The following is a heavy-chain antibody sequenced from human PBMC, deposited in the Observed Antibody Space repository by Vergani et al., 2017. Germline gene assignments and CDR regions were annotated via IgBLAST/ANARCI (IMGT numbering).Heavy chain of an antibody. D-gene: IGHD1-26*01. CDR1: GYTFGHFD. J-gene: IGHJ6*02. CDR3: AKKGGSLYYYGVDV. Sequence: QEQLLQSGGGVVQPGGSLRLPCIGSGYTFGHFDMHWVRQAPGKGLAWVAFIRYDGSNPQYIDSVKGRFTISRDNSKDTLFLQMNGLRPEDTGTYFCAKKGGSLYYYGVDVWGQGTTITVSS. V-gene: IGHV3-30*02. CDR2: IRYDGSNP.